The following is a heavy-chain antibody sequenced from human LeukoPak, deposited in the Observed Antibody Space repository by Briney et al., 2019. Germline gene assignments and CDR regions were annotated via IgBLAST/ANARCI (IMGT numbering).Heavy chain of an antibody. Sequence: SQTLSLTCAVYGGSFSGYYWSWIRQPPGKGLEWIGEINHSGSTNYNPSLKSRVTISVDTSKNQFSLKLSSVTAADTAVYYCAREDYGDYGFDYWGQGTLVTVSS. V-gene: IGHV4-34*01. J-gene: IGHJ4*02. CDR1: GGSFSGYY. CDR3: AREDYGDYGFDY. CDR2: INHSGST. D-gene: IGHD4-17*01.